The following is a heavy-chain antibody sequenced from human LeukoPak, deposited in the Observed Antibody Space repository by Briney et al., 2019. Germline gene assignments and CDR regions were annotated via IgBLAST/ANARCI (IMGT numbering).Heavy chain of an antibody. Sequence: ASVKVSCKASGFNFTDYYIHWVRQAPGQGLEWMGWINPNTGATSYAEKFQGRVTMTRDPSISTAHMELSSLRPGDTAVYYCTKGKDFFDNSGQWEYWCFDLWGRGTLVTVSS. CDR3: TKGKDFFDNSGQWEYWCFDL. CDR2: INPNTGAT. J-gene: IGHJ2*01. V-gene: IGHV1-2*02. D-gene: IGHD6-19*01. CDR1: GFNFTDYY.